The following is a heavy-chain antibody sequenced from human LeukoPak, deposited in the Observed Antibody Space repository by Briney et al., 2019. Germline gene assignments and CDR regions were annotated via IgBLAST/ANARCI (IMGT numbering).Heavy chain of an antibody. CDR3: ARVRGYCSSTSCYNNWFDP. J-gene: IGHJ5*02. CDR2: INPNGGGT. D-gene: IGHD2-2*02. Sequence: ASVKVSCKASGYTFTGYYMHWVRQAPGQGLEWMGWINPNGGGTNYAQKFQGRVTMTRDTSISTAYMELSRLRSDDTAVYYCARVRGYCSSTSCYNNWFDPWGQGTLVTVSS. V-gene: IGHV1-2*02. CDR1: GYTFTGYY.